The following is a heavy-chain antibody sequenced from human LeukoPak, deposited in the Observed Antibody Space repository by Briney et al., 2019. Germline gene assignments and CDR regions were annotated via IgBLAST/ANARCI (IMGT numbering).Heavy chain of an antibody. CDR1: GFTFDDYT. D-gene: IGHD1-26*01. CDR3: AKERGSGSYYY. CDR2: ISWDGGST. V-gene: IGHV3-43*01. Sequence: GSLRLSCAASGFTFDDYTMHWVRQAPGKGLEWVSLISWDGGSTYYADSVKGRFTISRDNSKSSLYLQMNSLRTEDTALYYCAKERGSGSYYYWGQGTLVTVSS. J-gene: IGHJ4*02.